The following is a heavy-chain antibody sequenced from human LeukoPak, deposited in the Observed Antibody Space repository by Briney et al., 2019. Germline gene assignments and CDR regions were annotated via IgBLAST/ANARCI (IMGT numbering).Heavy chain of an antibody. CDR2: IIPIFGTA. Sequence: ASVKVSCKASGGTFSSYAISWVRQAPGQGLEWMGGIIPIFGTANYAQKFQGRVTITADESTSTAYMELSSLRSEDTAVYYCARDRGDGYQGYFDYWGQGTLVTVSS. J-gene: IGHJ4*02. V-gene: IGHV1-69*13. CDR3: ARDRGDGYQGYFDY. D-gene: IGHD5-24*01. CDR1: GGTFSSYA.